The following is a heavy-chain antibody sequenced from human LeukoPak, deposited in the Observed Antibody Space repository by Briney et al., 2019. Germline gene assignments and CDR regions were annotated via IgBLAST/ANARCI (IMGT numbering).Heavy chain of an antibody. CDR2: IYPGDSDT. Sequence: GESLKISCKGSGYSFTSYWIGWVRQMPGKGLEWVGIIYPGDSDTRYSPSFQGQVTISADKSISTAYLQWSSLKASDTAMYYCARLGDCSSTSCLNWFDPWGQGTLVTVSS. CDR3: ARLGDCSSTSCLNWFDP. J-gene: IGHJ5*02. D-gene: IGHD2-2*01. V-gene: IGHV5-51*01. CDR1: GYSFTSYW.